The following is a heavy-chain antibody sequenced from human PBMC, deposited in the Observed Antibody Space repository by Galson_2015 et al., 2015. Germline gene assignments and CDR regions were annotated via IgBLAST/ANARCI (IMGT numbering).Heavy chain of an antibody. CDR2: TSYRSKWYT. V-gene: IGHV6-1*01. CDR3: ARDLGSGWYWVFDY. J-gene: IGHJ4*02. D-gene: IGHD6-19*01. CDR1: GDSVSSNSAA. Sequence: CAISGDSVSSNSAAWNWIRQSPSRGLEWLGRTSYRSKWYTDYAESVKSRITINPDTSRNQFSLQLNSVTPEDTAVYYCARDLGSGWYWVFDYWGQGALVTVSS.